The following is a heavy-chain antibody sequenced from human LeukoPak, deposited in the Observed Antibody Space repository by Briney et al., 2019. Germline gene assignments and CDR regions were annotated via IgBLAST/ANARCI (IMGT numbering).Heavy chain of an antibody. Sequence: PGGSLRLSCAASGFTFSSYGMHWVRQAPGKGLEWVAFIRYDGSNKYYADSVKGRFTISRDNAKNSLYLQMNSLRAEDTAVYYCARASGWLQLRNGWYFDYWGQGTLVTVSS. CDR2: IRYDGSNK. CDR1: GFTFSSYG. V-gene: IGHV3-30*02. J-gene: IGHJ4*02. CDR3: ARASGWLQLRNGWYFDY. D-gene: IGHD5-24*01.